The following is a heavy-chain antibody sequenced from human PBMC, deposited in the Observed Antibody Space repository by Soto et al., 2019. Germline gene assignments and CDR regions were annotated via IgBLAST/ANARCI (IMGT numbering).Heavy chain of an antibody. J-gene: IGHJ6*02. V-gene: IGHV3-30-3*01. CDR3: AREEGYCSGGSCYDEGGMDV. D-gene: IGHD2-15*01. Sequence: GGSLRLSCAASGFTFSSYAMRWVRQAPGKGLEWVAVISYDGSNKYYADSVKGRFTISRDNSKNTLYLQMNSLRAEDTAVYYCAREEGYCSGGSCYDEGGMDVWGQGTTVTSP. CDR1: GFTFSSYA. CDR2: ISYDGSNK.